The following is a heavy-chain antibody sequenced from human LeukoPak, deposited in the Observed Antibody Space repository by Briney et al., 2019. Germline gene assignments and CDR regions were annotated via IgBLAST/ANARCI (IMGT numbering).Heavy chain of an antibody. CDR2: ISGSGGST. J-gene: IGHJ4*02. CDR3: AKDVIEELLWFGEVDY. Sequence: PGGSLRLSCAASGFTLSSYAMSWVRQAPGKGLEWVSAISGSGGSTYYADSVKGRFTISRDNSKNTLYLQMNSLRAEDTAVYYCAKDVIEELLWFGEVDYWGQGTLVTVSS. CDR1: GFTLSSYA. V-gene: IGHV3-23*01. D-gene: IGHD3-10*01.